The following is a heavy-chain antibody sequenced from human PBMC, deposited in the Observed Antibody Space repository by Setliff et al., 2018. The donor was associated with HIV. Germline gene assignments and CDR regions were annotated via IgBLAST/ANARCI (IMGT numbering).Heavy chain of an antibody. D-gene: IGHD3-22*01. Sequence: SVKVSCNASGGTFSSYAINWVRQAPGHGLEWMGGIIPIFGTANYAQKFQGRLTIPADESLTTAYMELSSLTSEDTAVYYCARPTTEGDYYDSSGYLSGAFDIWGQGTMVTVSS. CDR1: GGTFSSYA. CDR2: IIPIFGTA. CDR3: ARPTTEGDYYDSSGYLSGAFDI. J-gene: IGHJ3*02. V-gene: IGHV1-69*13.